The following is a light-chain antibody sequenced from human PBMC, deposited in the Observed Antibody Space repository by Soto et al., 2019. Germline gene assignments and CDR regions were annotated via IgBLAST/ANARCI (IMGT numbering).Light chain of an antibody. V-gene: IGKV3-20*01. CDR1: QTVRNNY. CDR3: QQFSSSPPIT. CDR2: DAS. J-gene: IGKJ5*01. Sequence: EIVLTQSPVTLSLSPGERVTLSCRASQTVRNNYLAWYQQKPGQAPRLLIYDASSRATGIPDRFSGGGSGTDFTLTISRLEPEDFAVYYCQQFSSSPPITFGQGTRLEIK.